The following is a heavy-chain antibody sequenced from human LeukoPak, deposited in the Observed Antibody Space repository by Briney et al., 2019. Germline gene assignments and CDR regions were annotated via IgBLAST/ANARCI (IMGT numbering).Heavy chain of an antibody. D-gene: IGHD3-22*01. J-gene: IGHJ4*02. Sequence: PSETLSLTLSVAALSAVSISAGSNFWGWVRQPPGKGLEWVASIGYTGSTHYNPSLKSRLTMSVATSANQSTLNLRSLTAADTAAYTSVCDEYFQDSNVYSDYFHSWGQGSLVTVSS. CDR2: IGYTGST. V-gene: IGHV4-39*03. CDR1: AVSISAGSNF. CDR3: VCDEYFQDSNVYSDYFHS.